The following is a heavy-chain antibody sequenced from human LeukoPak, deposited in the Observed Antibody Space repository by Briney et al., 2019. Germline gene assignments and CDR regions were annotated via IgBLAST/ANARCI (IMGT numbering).Heavy chain of an antibody. J-gene: IGHJ6*02. D-gene: IGHD1-7*01. CDR1: GFTFSRYS. CDR2: ISYDGSNK. V-gene: IGHV3-30-3*01. CDR3: ARDLYNWNYDYYYYGMDV. Sequence: GGSLRLSCAASGFTFSRYSMSWVRQAPGKGLEWVAVISYDGSNKYYADSVKGRFTISRDNSKNTLYLQMDSLRAEDTAVYYCARDLYNWNYDYYYYGMDVWGQGTTVTVSS.